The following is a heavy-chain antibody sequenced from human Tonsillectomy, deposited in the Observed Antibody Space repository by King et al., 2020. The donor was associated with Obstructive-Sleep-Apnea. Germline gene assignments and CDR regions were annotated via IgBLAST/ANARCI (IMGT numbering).Heavy chain of an antibody. Sequence: QLQESGPGLVKPSETLSLTCTVSGGSMSSYYWSWIRQPPGKGLKWIGYIFYSGSTNYNPSLTSRVTMSLDTAKNQFSLKVSSVTAADTAVYYCARIAGAYCGGDCYTDAFDIWGRGTMVTVSS. J-gene: IGHJ3*02. D-gene: IGHD2-21*02. CDR2: IFYSGST. CDR1: GGSMSSYY. V-gene: IGHV4-59*01. CDR3: ARIAGAYCGGDCYTDAFDI.